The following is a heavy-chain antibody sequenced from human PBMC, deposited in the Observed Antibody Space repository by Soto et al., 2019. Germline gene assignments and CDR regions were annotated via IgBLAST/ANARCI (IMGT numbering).Heavy chain of an antibody. CDR1: GFTFSSYA. V-gene: IGHV3-64*01. J-gene: IGHJ6*03. D-gene: IGHD3-3*01. Sequence: GGSLRLSCAASGFTFSSYAMHWVRQAPGKGLEYVSAISSNGGSTYYANSVKGRFTISRDNSKNTLYLQMGSLRAEDMAVYYCARSHIPHSLRFLSYYYYYMDVWGKGTTVTVSS. CDR2: ISSNGGST. CDR3: ARSHIPHSLRFLSYYYYYMDV.